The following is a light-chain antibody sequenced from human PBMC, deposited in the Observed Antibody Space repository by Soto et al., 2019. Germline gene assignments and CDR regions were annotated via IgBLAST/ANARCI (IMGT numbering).Light chain of an antibody. J-gene: IGKJ1*01. CDR2: DAS. V-gene: IGKV1-5*01. Sequence: DIQMTQSPSTLSASVVDRVTITFRASQSISSWLAWYQQKPGKAPKLLIYDASSLESGVPSRFSGSGSGTEFTLTISSLQPDDFATYYCQQYNSFTWTCGQGTKGDIK. CDR3: QQYNSFTWT. CDR1: QSISSW.